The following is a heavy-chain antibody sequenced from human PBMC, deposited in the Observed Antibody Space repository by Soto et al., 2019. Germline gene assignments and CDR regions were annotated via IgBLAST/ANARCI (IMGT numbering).Heavy chain of an antibody. CDR2: IHYTGST. CDR1: GVSIKSGGYY. V-gene: IGHV4-31*03. J-gene: IGHJ4*02. D-gene: IGHD5-18*01. Sequence: QVQLQESGPGLVKPSLTLSLTCSVSGVSIKSGGYYWTWIRQRPGKGLEWIAYIHYTGSTNYNPSLKSRLTVSLDTSKNLFSLNLTSVPAADTAVYFCARGLDGGYPYAYDNWGQGTLVTVSS. CDR3: ARGLDGGYPYAYDN.